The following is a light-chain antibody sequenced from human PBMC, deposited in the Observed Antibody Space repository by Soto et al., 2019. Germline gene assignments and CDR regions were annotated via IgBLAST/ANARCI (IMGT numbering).Light chain of an antibody. V-gene: IGKV1-39*01. J-gene: IGKJ4*01. CDR3: QQSFSTTQFSFGGETPQLT. CDR2: TAS. Sequence: DIQMTQSPSSLSASVGDTVTITCRASQTISVYLNWYQQIPGKAPKLLIYTASTLQTGVPSRFSGSGSGTDFTLTIRRLQPEDFATYYCQQSFSTTQFSFGGETPQLTFGGGTRVEIK. CDR1: QTISVY.